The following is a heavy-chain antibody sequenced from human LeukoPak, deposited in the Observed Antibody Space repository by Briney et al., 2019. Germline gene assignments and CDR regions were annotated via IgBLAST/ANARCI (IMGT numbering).Heavy chain of an antibody. V-gene: IGHV3-30*04. D-gene: IGHD2-21*02. CDR2: ISYDGSNK. Sequence: GGSLRLSCAASGFTFSSYAMHWVRQAPGKGLEWVAVISYDGSNKYYADSVKGRFTISRDNSKNTLYLQMNSLRAEDTAVYYCARATRGVVTGTWFDPWGQGTLVTVSS. J-gene: IGHJ5*02. CDR3: ARATRGVVTGTWFDP. CDR1: GFTFSSYA.